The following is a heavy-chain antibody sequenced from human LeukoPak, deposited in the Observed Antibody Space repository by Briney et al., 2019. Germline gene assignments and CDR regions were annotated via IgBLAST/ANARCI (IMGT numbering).Heavy chain of an antibody. J-gene: IGHJ3*01. CDR2: ISGSGGST. Sequence: PGGSLRLSCAASGFIFSTYVMHWVRQAPGKGLEWVSAISGSGGSTYYADSVKGRFTISRDNSKNTLYLQMNSLRAEDTAVYYCARDSRDGYTYDAFDYWGQGSVVNVAS. CDR3: ARDSRDGYTYDAFDY. CDR1: GFIFSTYV. D-gene: IGHD5-24*01. V-gene: IGHV3-23*01.